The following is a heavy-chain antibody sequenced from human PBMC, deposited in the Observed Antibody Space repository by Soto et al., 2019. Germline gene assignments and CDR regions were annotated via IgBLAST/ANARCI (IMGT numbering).Heavy chain of an antibody. V-gene: IGHV1-8*01. CDR2: MNPNSGNT. D-gene: IGHD5-18*01. CDR1: GYTFTSYD. J-gene: IGHJ6*02. Sequence: GASVKVSCRASGYTFTSYDINWVRQATGQGLEWMGWMNPNSGNTGYAQKFQRRVTITRNTSISTAYMELSSLRSEDTAVYYCAGYSYGYSYYGMDVWGQGTTVTVSS. CDR3: AGYSYGYSYYGMDV.